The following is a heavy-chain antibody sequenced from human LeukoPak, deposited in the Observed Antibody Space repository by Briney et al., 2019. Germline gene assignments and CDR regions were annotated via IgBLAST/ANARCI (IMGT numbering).Heavy chain of an antibody. D-gene: IGHD1-1*01. J-gene: IGHJ3*02. CDR3: ARWKCYSDAFDI. Sequence: PGGSLRLSCAASGFTFSNFWMHWVRQAPGKGLVWVSRLNTDGSSTTYADSVKGRFTISRDNAKNTLYLQMNSLRAEDTAVYYCARWKCYSDAFDIWGQGTMVTVSS. CDR1: GFTFSNFW. CDR2: LNTDGSST. V-gene: IGHV3-74*01.